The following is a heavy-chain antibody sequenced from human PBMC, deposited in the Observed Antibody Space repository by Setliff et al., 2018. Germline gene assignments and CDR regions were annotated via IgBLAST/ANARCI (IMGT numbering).Heavy chain of an antibody. CDR3: ARVRLVATTNYYYYYYMDV. CDR2: IIPIFETA. J-gene: IGHJ6*03. D-gene: IGHD5-12*01. Sequence: SVKVSCKASGYTFTSYYMHWVRQAPGQGLEWMGRIIPIFETANYAQKFQGRVTITADKSTSTAYMELSSLRSEDTAVYYCARVRLVATTNYYYYYYMDVWGKGTTVTVSS. CDR1: GYTFTSYY. V-gene: IGHV1-69*06.